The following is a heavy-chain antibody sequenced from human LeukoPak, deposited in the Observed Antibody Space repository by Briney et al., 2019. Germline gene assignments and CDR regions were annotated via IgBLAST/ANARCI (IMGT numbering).Heavy chain of an antibody. V-gene: IGHV4-59*01. J-gene: IGHJ5*02. CDR1: GGSINNYY. CDR2: IYYSGST. CDR3: ARVLHSCSSTSCYPWFDP. D-gene: IGHD2-2*01. Sequence: ASETLSLTCTASGGSINNYYWSWIRQPPGKGLEWIGYIYYSGSTNYNPSLKSRVTISVDTSKNQFSLKLSSVTAADTAVYYCARVLHSCSSTSCYPWFDPWGQGTLVTVSS.